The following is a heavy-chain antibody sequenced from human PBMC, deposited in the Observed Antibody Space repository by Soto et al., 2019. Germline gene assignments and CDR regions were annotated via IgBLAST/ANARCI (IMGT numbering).Heavy chain of an antibody. J-gene: IGHJ5*02. CDR1: GYTFTSYA. D-gene: IGHD3-10*01. V-gene: IGHV1-3*01. CDR3: ARERGVITNWFDP. Sequence: ASVKVSCKASGYTFTSYAMHWVRQAPGQRLEWMGWINAGNGNTKYSQKFQGRVTITRDTSASTAYMELSSLRSEDTAVYYCARERGVITNWFDPWGQGTLVTVS. CDR2: INAGNGNT.